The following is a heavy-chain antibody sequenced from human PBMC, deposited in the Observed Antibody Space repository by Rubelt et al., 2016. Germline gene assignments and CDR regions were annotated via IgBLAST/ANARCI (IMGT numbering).Heavy chain of an antibody. J-gene: IGHJ4*02. CDR3: ATTTDGRFGGLDN. Sequence: QVQLQESGPGLVKPLETLSLTCTVSGGSITTYYWSWIRQPPGKGLEWIGYIYHSGSTNTSPSLNSRVTISLDTSKNQFSLNLRSVTAADTAVYYCATTTDGRFGGLDNWGQGTLVTVSS. CDR2: IYHSGST. V-gene: IGHV4-59*01. D-gene: IGHD3-16*01. CDR1: GGSITTYY.